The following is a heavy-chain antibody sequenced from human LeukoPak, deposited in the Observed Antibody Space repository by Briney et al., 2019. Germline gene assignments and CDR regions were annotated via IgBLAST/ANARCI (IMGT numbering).Heavy chain of an antibody. D-gene: IGHD3-10*01. V-gene: IGHV1-69*01. Sequence: PGSSVKVTCKASGDTFSSYAISWVRQAPGQGLEWMGGIIPIFGTANYAQKFQGRVTITADESTSTAYMELSSLRSEDTAVYYCARDGVDGSGSPYFDYWGQGTLVTVSS. CDR1: GDTFSSYA. CDR2: IIPIFGTA. J-gene: IGHJ4*02. CDR3: ARDGVDGSGSPYFDY.